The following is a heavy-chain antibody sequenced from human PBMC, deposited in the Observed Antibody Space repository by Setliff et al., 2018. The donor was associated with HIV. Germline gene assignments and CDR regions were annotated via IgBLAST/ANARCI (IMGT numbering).Heavy chain of an antibody. Sequence: SETLSLTCTVSGGSISSYYWSWIRQPPGKGLEWIGYIYYSGSTNYNASLQSRVTISVDTSKNQFSLKLSSVTAADTAMYFCARDATSEGYMDVWGKGTTVTVSS. CDR2: IYYSGST. V-gene: IGHV4-59*12. CDR3: ARDATSEGYMDV. CDR1: GGSISSYY. J-gene: IGHJ6*03.